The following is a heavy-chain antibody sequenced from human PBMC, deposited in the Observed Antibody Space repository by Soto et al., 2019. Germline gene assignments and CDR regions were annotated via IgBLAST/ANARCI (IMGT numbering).Heavy chain of an antibody. CDR3: AAGIWFEKFSSVDFDS. CDR1: GFTFTSSA. J-gene: IGHJ4*02. D-gene: IGHD3-10*01. V-gene: IGHV1-58*02. Sequence: QIQLVQSGPDVKKPGTSVKVSCKTSGFTFTSSAIQWVRQARGQRLEWIGWIVVGSGDTNYAQEFQERVTVTRDMSTRTAYMELSSLRAEDTAVYYCAAGIWFEKFSSVDFDSWGQGTLVTVSS. CDR2: IVVGSGDT.